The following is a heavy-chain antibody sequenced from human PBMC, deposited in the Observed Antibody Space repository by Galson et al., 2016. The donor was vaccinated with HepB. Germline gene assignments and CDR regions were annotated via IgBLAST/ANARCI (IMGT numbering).Heavy chain of an antibody. CDR1: GFLFRGYG. Sequence: SLRLSCAGSGFLFRGYGMHWVRQAPGKGLEWVAADSMDGRRKFYSDSVWGRFTISRDNSNNMLFLQMDSLRPDDTAVYYCAKRHEFCPPVGCSVDYWGQGTLVSVSS. J-gene: IGHJ4*02. D-gene: IGHD3-10*02. CDR2: DSMDGRRK. V-gene: IGHV3-30*18. CDR3: AKRHEFCPPVGCSVDY.